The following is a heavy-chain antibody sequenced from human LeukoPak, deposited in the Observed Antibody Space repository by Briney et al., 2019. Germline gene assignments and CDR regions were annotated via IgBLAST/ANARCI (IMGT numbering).Heavy chain of an antibody. CDR1: GFNFTNYW. V-gene: IGHV5-51*01. Sequence: RGESLKISCKGSGFNFTNYWIAWVRQMPGKGLEWMGIISPGDSDTRYSPSFQGQVTISADKSISTAYLQWSSLKASDTAMYYCARLRITMVRGAIKGWYGDVWGQGTTVTVSS. J-gene: IGHJ6*02. CDR2: ISPGDSDT. CDR3: ARLRITMVRGAIKGWYGDV. D-gene: IGHD3-10*01.